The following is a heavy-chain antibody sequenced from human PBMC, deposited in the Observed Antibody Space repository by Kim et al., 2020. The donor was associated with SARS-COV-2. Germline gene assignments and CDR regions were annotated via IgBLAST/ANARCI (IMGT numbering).Heavy chain of an antibody. D-gene: IGHD3-9*01. CDR2: ISYDGSNK. J-gene: IGHJ6*02. Sequence: GGSLRLSCAASGFTFSSYGMHWVRQAPGKGLGWVAVISYDGSNKYYADSVKGRFTISRDNSKNTLYLQMNSLRAEDTAVYYCAKDRKYYDILTGYLSPSSRYYYYGMDVWGQGTTVTVSS. V-gene: IGHV3-30*18. CDR3: AKDRKYYDILTGYLSPSSRYYYYGMDV. CDR1: GFTFSSYG.